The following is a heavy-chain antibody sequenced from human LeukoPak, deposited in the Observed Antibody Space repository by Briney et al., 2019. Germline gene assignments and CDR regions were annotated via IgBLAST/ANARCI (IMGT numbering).Heavy chain of an antibody. D-gene: IGHD3-22*01. CDR1: GFTFNNFG. V-gene: IGHV3-30*02. J-gene: IGHJ4*02. Sequence: PGGSLRLSCAASGFTFNNFGMHWVRQAPGKGLEWVSFIGYEGVHKYYADSVKGRFTISKDNSKATLYLQMNSLRPEDTAVYYCAKCYYDSSTSGTDWWGQGTLVTVSS. CDR2: IGYEGVHK. CDR3: AKCYYDSSTSGTDW.